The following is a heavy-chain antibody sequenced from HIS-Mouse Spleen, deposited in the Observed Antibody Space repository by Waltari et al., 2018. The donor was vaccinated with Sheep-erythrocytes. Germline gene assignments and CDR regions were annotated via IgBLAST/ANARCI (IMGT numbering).Heavy chain of an antibody. CDR3: ARPGHCSSTSCYTRRSIDY. J-gene: IGHJ4*02. Sequence: QVQLQQWGAGLLKPSETLSLTCAVYGGSFSGYYWSWIRQPPGKGLEWIGEINHSGSTNYNPSLKSRVTISVDTSKNQFSLKLSSVTAADTAVYYCARPGHCSSTSCYTRRSIDYWGQGTLVTVSS. CDR1: GGSFSGYY. V-gene: IGHV4-34*01. D-gene: IGHD2-2*02. CDR2: INHSGST.